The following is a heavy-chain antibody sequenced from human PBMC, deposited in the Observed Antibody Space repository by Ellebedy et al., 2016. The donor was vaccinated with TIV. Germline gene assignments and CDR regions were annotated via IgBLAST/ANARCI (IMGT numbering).Heavy chain of an antibody. J-gene: IGHJ4*02. V-gene: IGHV3-33*08. CDR3: AREELMVRRVIRYY. Sequence: GESLKISCAASGFTVSSYGMQWVRQAPGKGLEWVAVIWYDGSNKYYADSVKGRFTISRDNSKNTLYLPMKSLRAEDTAVYYCAREELMVRRVIRYYWGQGTLVTVSS. CDR1: GFTVSSYG. D-gene: IGHD3-10*01. CDR2: IWYDGSNK.